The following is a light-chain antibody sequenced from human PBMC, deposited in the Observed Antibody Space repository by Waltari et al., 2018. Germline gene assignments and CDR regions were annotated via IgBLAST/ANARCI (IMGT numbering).Light chain of an antibody. J-gene: IGLJ3*02. CDR2: RND. V-gene: IGLV1-44*01. CDR1: SSNIRKNV. Sequence: QPVLTQPPSASATPGQAVLVSCSGRSSNIRKNVVNWYQQLPGKAPKLLIYRNDQWPSGVPARFSGSKSGTSASLAINGLQSEDEADYYCAAWDDSLRGHWVFGGGTKVTVL. CDR3: AAWDDSLRGHWV.